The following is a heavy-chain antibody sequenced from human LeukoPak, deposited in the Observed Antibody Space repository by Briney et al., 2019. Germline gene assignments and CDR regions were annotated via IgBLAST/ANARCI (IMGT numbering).Heavy chain of an antibody. J-gene: IGHJ3*02. CDR1: GFMFNNYW. CDR3: ARKGGIYCNDGCFHDAFDI. Sequence: GGSLRLSCAASGFMFNNYWMNWVRQAPGKGLEWVANINGDGSESHSVDSVEGRFTISRDNAKNSLYLQMNSLRGEDTAVYYRARKGGIYCNDGCFHDAFDIWGQGTTVTVSS. D-gene: IGHD2/OR15-2a*01. V-gene: IGHV3-7*01. CDR2: INGDGSES.